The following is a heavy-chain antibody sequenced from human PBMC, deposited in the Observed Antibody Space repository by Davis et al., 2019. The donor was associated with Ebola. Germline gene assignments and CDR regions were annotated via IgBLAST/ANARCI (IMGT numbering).Heavy chain of an antibody. CDR1: GGSLSSSGYY. Sequence: MPSETLSLTCTVSGGSLSSSGYYWGWIRQPPGKGLEYIGSIYYTGSTYYNPSLKSRVTISVDTSKNQFSLKLNSVTAADTAVDYCATVNRGGGEYYFDYWGQGTLVTVSS. J-gene: IGHJ4*02. V-gene: IGHV4-39*01. CDR2: IYYTGST. CDR3: ATVNRGGGEYYFDY. D-gene: IGHD3-16*01.